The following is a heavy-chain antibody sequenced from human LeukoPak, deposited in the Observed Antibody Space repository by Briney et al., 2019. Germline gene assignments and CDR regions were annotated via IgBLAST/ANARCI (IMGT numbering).Heavy chain of an antibody. Sequence: PGGSLRLSCAGSGFRFSSYSMNWVRQAPAKGREWVSYISSSSSTIYYADFVKGRFTISRDNAKNSLYLQMHSLRAEDTAVYYCARSLIVVVPAATGGTNNWFDPWGQGTLVTASS. CDR2: ISSSSSTI. D-gene: IGHD2-2*01. CDR3: ARSLIVVVPAATGGTNNWFDP. CDR1: GFRFSSYS. V-gene: IGHV3-48*01. J-gene: IGHJ5*02.